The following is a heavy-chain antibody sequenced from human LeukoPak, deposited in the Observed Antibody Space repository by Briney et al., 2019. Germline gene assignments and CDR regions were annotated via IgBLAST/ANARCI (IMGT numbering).Heavy chain of an antibody. CDR2: ISSSGSTI. V-gene: IGHV3-48*03. CDR3: ARDSSGWNYYYGMDV. J-gene: IGHJ6*02. CDR1: GFTFSSYE. D-gene: IGHD6-19*01. Sequence: GGSLRLSCAASGFTFSSYEMNWVRQAPGKGLEWVSYISSSGSTIYYADSVKGRFTISRDNAKNSLYPQMNSLRAEDTAVYYCARDSSGWNYYYGMDVWGQGTTVTVSS.